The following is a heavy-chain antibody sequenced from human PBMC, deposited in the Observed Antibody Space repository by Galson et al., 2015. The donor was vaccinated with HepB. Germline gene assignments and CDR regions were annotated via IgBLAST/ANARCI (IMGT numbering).Heavy chain of an antibody. CDR3: AREIKGWGMVTSSGWSPHGMDV. CDR1: GFTFSSYS. CDR2: ISSSSSYI. Sequence: SLRLSCAASGFTFSSYSMNWVRQAPGKGLEWVSSISSSSSYIYYADSVKGRFTISRDNAKNSLYLQMNSLRAEDTAVYYCAREIKGWGMVTSSGWSPHGMDVWGQGTTVTVSS. J-gene: IGHJ6*02. D-gene: IGHD6-19*01. V-gene: IGHV3-21*01.